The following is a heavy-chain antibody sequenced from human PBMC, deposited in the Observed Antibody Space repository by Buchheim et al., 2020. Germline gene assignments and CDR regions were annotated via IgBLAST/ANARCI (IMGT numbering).Heavy chain of an antibody. J-gene: IGHJ6*02. CDR3: VTLYGSGSPNYYYYGMDV. CDR1: GFTFSSYA. D-gene: IGHD3-10*01. Sequence: EVQLLESGGGLVQPGGSLRLSCAASGFTFSSYAMSWVRQAPGKGLEWVSAISGSGGSTYYADSVKGRFTISRANSKKTLYLQMNSLRAEDTAVYYCVTLYGSGSPNYYYYGMDVWGQGTT. CDR2: ISGSGGST. V-gene: IGHV3-23*01.